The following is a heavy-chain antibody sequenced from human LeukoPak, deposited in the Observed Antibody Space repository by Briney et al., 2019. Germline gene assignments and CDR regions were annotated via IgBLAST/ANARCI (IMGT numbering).Heavy chain of an antibody. J-gene: IGHJ4*02. D-gene: IGHD6-13*01. CDR3: AKDSSSSSWYNSFGY. V-gene: IGHV3-23*01. CDR1: GFTFSNYA. Sequence: GGSLRLSCAASGFTFSNYAMNWVRQAPGRGLEWVSAISGSGGSTYYADSVKGRFTISRDNSKNTLYLQMNSLRAEDTAVYYCAKDSSSSSWYNSFGYWGQGTLVTVSS. CDR2: ISGSGGST.